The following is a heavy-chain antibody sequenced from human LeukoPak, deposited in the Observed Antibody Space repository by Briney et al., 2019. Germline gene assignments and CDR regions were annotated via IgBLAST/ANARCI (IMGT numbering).Heavy chain of an antibody. CDR2: INGDGSST. CDR3: ARDYRNCGHD. D-gene: IGHD2-21*01. V-gene: IGHV3-74*01. CDR1: GFTFSSDW. Sequence: PTGRSLRLSCAASGFTFSSDWMHWVRQAPGKGLVWVSRINGDGSSTSHADSVKGRFTISRDNAKNTLFLQMNSLTVEDTAVYYCARDYRNCGHDWGQGTLVTVSS. J-gene: IGHJ4*02.